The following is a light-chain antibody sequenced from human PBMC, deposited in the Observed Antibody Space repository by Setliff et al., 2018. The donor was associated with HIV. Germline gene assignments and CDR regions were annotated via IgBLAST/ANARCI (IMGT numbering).Light chain of an antibody. CDR1: SSDVAGYNY. V-gene: IGLV2-14*03. CDR3: SSYTSSIPLYV. CDR2: DVS. Sequence: QSVLTQPASVSGSPGQSITISCTGTSSDVAGYNYVSWYQQHPGKGPKLMIYDVSNRPSGVSNRFSGSKSCNTASLTISGLQAEDEADYYCSSYTSSIPLYVFGTGTKVTVL. J-gene: IGLJ1*01.